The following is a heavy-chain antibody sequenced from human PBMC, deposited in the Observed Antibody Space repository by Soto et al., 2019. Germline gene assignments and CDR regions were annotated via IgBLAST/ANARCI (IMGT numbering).Heavy chain of an antibody. CDR1: GVSVNSGNYY. J-gene: IGHJ5*02. V-gene: IGHV4-30-4*01. D-gene: IGHD2-15*01. Sequence: SSETLSLTCSVSGVSVNSGNYYWNWIRQAPGKGLEWIGYVYYRGRTYYSPSLQGRLTISQDTSKNQISLRLASVTVADTAVYYCARGFKFPVGATPGWFDPWGQGTLVTAPQ. CDR2: VYYRGRT. CDR3: ARGFKFPVGATPGWFDP.